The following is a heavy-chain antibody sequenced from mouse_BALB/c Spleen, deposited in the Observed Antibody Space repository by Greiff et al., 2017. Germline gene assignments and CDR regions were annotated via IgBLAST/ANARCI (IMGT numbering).Heavy chain of an antibody. Sequence: EVKLVESGGGLVQPGGSLKLSCAASGFTFSSYTMSWVRQTPEKRLEWVATISSGGSYTYYPDSVKGRFTISRDNAKNTLYLQMSSLKSEDTAMYYCTREGGNYLFAYWGQGTLVTVSA. J-gene: IGHJ3*01. CDR3: TREGGNYLFAY. CDR1: GFTFSSYT. V-gene: IGHV5-6-4*01. CDR2: ISSGGSYT. D-gene: IGHD2-1*01.